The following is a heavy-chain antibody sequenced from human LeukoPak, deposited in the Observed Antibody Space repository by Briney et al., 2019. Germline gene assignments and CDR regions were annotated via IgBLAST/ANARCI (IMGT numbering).Heavy chain of an antibody. Sequence: PSETQSLTCTVSGGSISSGGYYWSWIRQPPGKGLEWIGEINHSGSTNYNPSLKSRVTISVNTSKNQFSLKLSSVTAADTAVYYCANMFTGNFDYWGQGTLVTVSS. J-gene: IGHJ4*02. CDR2: INHSGST. CDR3: ANMFTGNFDY. CDR1: GGSISSGGYY. V-gene: IGHV4-39*07. D-gene: IGHD3-10*02.